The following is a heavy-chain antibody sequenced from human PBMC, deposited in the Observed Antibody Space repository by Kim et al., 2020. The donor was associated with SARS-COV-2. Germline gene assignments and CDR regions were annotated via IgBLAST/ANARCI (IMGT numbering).Heavy chain of an antibody. CDR1: GGSFSGYY. Sequence: SETLSLTCAFYGGSFSGYYWSWIRQPPGKGLEWIGEINHSGSTNYNPSLKSRVTISVDTSKNQFSLKLSSVTAADTAVYYCARAPRIAAAGYYYYGMDVWGQGTTVTVSS. J-gene: IGHJ6*02. CDR2: INHSGST. D-gene: IGHD6-13*01. CDR3: ARAPRIAAAGYYYYGMDV. V-gene: IGHV4-34*01.